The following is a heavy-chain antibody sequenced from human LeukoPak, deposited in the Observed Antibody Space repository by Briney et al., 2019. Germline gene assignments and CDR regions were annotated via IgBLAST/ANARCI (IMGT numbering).Heavy chain of an antibody. CDR2: IRSKANSYAT. D-gene: IGHD2-8*01. V-gene: IGHV3-73*01. J-gene: IGHJ4*02. CDR3: TRHGGYCTNGVCYRGFDY. Sequence: GGSLRLSCAASGFTFSGSAKHWVRQASGKGLEWVGRIRSKANSYATAYAPSVKGRFTISRDDSKNTAYLQMNSLKTEDTAVYYCTRHGGYCTNGVCYRGFDYWGQGTLVTVSS. CDR1: GFTFSGSA.